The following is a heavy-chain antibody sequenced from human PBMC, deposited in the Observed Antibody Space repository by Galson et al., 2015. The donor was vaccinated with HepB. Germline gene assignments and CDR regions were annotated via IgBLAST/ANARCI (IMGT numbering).Heavy chain of an antibody. V-gene: IGHV4-39*07. J-gene: IGHJ3*02. CDR3: ARDLPSVDTAMPCAFDI. CDR2: IYYSGST. CDR1: GGSISSSSYY. D-gene: IGHD5-18*01. Sequence: ETLSLTCTVSGGSISSSSYYWGWIRQPPGKGLEWIGSIYYSGSTYYNPSLKSRVTISVDTSKNQFSLKLSSVTAADTAVYYCARDLPSVDTAMPCAFDIWGQGTMVTVSS.